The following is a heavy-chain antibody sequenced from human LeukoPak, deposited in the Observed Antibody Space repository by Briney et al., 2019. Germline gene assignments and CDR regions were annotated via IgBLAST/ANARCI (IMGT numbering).Heavy chain of an antibody. CDR2: IRSKANSYAT. CDR1: GFTFSGSA. J-gene: IGHJ4*02. Sequence: PGGSLRLSCAASGFTFSGSAMPWVRQASGKGLEWVGRIRSKANSYATAYAASVKGRFTISRDDSKNTAYLQMNSLKTEDTAVYYCTSPVGAIGGWGQGTLVTVSS. D-gene: IGHD1-26*01. V-gene: IGHV3-73*01. CDR3: TSPVGAIGG.